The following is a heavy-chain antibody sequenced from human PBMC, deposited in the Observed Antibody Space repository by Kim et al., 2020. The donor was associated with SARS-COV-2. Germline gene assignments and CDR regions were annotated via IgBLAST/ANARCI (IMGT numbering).Heavy chain of an antibody. V-gene: IGHV1-69*01. D-gene: IGHD5-18*01. Sequence: KFQGRVTITADESTSTAYMELSSLRSEDTAVYYCASCPSRLLCYYYGMDVWGQGTTVTVSS. J-gene: IGHJ6*02. CDR3: ASCPSRLLCYYYGMDV.